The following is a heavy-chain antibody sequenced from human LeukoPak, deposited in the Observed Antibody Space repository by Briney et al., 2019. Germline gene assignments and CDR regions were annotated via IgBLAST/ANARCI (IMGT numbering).Heavy chain of an antibody. CDR1: GFTLSSYA. CDR2: ISGSGGST. J-gene: IGHJ3*02. Sequence: PGGSLRLSCAASGFTLSSYAMGWVRQAPGKGLEWVSAISGSGGSTYYADSVKGRFTISRDNSKNTLYLQMNSLRAEDTAVYYCAKDPNGDYVGAFDSWGQGTTVIVSS. V-gene: IGHV3-23*01. CDR3: AKDPNGDYVGAFDS. D-gene: IGHD4-17*01.